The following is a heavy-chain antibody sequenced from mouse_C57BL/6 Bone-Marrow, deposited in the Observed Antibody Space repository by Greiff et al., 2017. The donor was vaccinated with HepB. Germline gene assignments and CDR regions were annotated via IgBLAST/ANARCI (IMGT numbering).Heavy chain of an antibody. J-gene: IGHJ4*01. D-gene: IGHD2-1*01. CDR3: ARNYAAYAMDY. CDR1: GYTFTSYW. V-gene: IGHV1-64*01. CDR2: IHPNSGST. Sequence: QVQLQQPGAELVKPGASVKLSCKASGYTFTSYWMHWVKQRPGQGLEWIGMIHPNSGSTNYNEKFKSKATLTVDKSSSTAYMQLSSLTSEDSAVYYCARNYAAYAMDYWGQGTSVTVSS.